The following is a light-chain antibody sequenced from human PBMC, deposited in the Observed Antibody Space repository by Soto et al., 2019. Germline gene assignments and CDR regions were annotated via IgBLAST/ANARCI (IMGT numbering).Light chain of an antibody. Sequence: EIVLTQSPATLSVSPGERATLSCRATQSLSSNLAWYQQRPGQPPRLLIYGASTRATGIPARFSGRGSGTEFTHSISSLQSEDFAVYYGQQYNNWPEFTFGPGTKVDFK. CDR2: GAS. J-gene: IGKJ3*01. CDR3: QQYNNWPEFT. V-gene: IGKV3-15*01. CDR1: QSLSSN.